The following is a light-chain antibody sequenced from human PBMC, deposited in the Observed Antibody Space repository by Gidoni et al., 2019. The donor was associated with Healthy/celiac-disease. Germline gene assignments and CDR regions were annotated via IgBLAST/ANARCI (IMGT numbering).Light chain of an antibody. CDR3: QQYYRYPYT. V-gene: IGKV1-8*01. J-gene: IGKJ2*01. CDR1: QGISSY. CDR2: AST. Sequence: AIRMNHSPSSLSASTGDRVTITCRASQGISSYLAWYQQKPGKSPKLLIYASTTLQSGVPSRFSGSGSGTDFTLTISCLQSDDVATYYCQQYYRYPYTFGQGTKLEIK.